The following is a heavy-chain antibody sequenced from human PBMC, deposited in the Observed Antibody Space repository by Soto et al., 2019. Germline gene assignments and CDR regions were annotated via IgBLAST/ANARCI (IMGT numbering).Heavy chain of an antibody. Sequence: ASLKVCCKASCYTFTSYGISWVRQAPGQGLEWMGWISAYNGNTNYAQKLQGRVTMTTDTSTSTAYMELRSLRSDDTAVYYCAREPRYCTNGVCYRGVDYWGQGTLVTVSS. CDR1: CYTFTSYG. V-gene: IGHV1-18*04. D-gene: IGHD2-8*01. CDR3: AREPRYCTNGVCYRGVDY. J-gene: IGHJ4*02. CDR2: ISAYNGNT.